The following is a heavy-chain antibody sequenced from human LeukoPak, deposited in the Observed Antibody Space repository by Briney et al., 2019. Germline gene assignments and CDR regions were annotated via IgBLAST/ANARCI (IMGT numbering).Heavy chain of an antibody. Sequence: GGSLRLSCAASGFTFSSYVMSWVRQAPGKGLEWVSTISGSGRKTYSADSVKGRFTISRDNSKNTLYLQMNSLRAEDTAIYYCARRDNDDSRKRYYFDFCGQGTLVTVSS. CDR1: GFTFSSYV. CDR2: ISGSGRKT. J-gene: IGHJ4*02. CDR3: ARRDNDDSRKRYYFDF. D-gene: IGHD4-17*01. V-gene: IGHV3-23*01.